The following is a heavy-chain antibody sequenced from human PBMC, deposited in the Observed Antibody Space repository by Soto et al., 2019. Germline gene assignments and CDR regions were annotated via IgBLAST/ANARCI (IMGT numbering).Heavy chain of an antibody. CDR2: IRSNGRT. CDR1: GFTFSASA. Sequence: EVQLVESGGGLGQPGGSLELSCAASGFTFSASAMHWVRQASGKGLEWVGRIRSNGRTAYAASMQGRFTISRDDSKKTAYLQLNSLKTDDTAVYYCARLDCSGGSCYPYYFEHWGQGALVTVSA. D-gene: IGHD2-15*01. CDR3: ARLDCSGGSCYPYYFEH. J-gene: IGHJ4*02. V-gene: IGHV3-73*02.